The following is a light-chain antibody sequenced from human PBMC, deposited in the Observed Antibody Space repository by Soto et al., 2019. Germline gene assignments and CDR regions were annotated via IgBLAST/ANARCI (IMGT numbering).Light chain of an antibody. V-gene: IGLV2-14*01. Sequence: QSVLTQPASLSGSPGQSITISCTGTSSDVGGYKYVSWYQQHPGKAPKLIIYEVSNRPSGVSNRFSGSKSGNTASLTISGLQAEDEADYYCSSYTSSSTQVFGTGTKVTVL. CDR3: SSYTSSSTQV. CDR2: EVS. CDR1: SSDVGGYKY. J-gene: IGLJ1*01.